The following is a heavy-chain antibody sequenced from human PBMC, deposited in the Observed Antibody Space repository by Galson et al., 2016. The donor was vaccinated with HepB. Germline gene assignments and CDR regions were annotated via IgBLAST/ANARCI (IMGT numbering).Heavy chain of an antibody. CDR2: TYYSGST. V-gene: IGHV4-39*01. CDR3: ARRKAVAATNYYFDY. Sequence: TLSLTCTVSGGSISSSTYYWGWIRQPPGKGLEWIGTTYYSGSTYFNPSLKSRVTISVDTSKNEFSLRLSSVTAADTAVYYCARRKAVAATNYYFDYWGQGTLVTVSS. CDR1: GGSISSSTYY. D-gene: IGHD6-19*01. J-gene: IGHJ4*02.